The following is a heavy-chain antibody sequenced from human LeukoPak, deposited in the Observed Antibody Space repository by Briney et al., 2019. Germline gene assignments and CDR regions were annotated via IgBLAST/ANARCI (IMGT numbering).Heavy chain of an antibody. V-gene: IGHV4-34*01. CDR1: GGSFSGYY. CDR3: ARGGYGYSSSWYPGWFDP. J-gene: IGHJ5*02. D-gene: IGHD6-13*01. Sequence: PSETLSLTCAVYGGSFSGYYWSWIRQPPGKGLEWIGEINHSGSTNYNPSLKSRVTISVDTSKNQFSLKLSSVTAADTAVYYCARGGYGYSSSWYPGWFDPWGQGTLVTVSS. CDR2: INHSGST.